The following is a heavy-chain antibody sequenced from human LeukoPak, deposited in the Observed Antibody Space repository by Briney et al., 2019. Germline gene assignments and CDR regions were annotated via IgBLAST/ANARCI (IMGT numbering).Heavy chain of an antibody. D-gene: IGHD4-17*01. Sequence: SETLSLTCTVSGGSISSYYWSWIRQPPGKGLEWIGYIYYSGSTNYNPSLKSRVTISVDTSKNQFSLKLSSVTAADTAVYYCARGTNTASDTVTTTEFDYWGQGTLVTVSS. CDR3: ARGTNTASDTVTTTEFDY. CDR1: GGSISSYY. J-gene: IGHJ4*02. CDR2: IYYSGST. V-gene: IGHV4-59*12.